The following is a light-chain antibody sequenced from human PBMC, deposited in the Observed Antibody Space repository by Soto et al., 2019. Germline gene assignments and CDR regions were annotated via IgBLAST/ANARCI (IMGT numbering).Light chain of an antibody. CDR1: QSVSSSY. Sequence: IVLTQSPGTLSLSPGERATLSCRASQSVSSSYLVWYQQRPGQPPRLLIYGTPTRAAGISDRFSGSGSGTDFTLTIYRLEPGDSAVYYCQQYGTSALTFGGGTKV. V-gene: IGKV3-20*01. CDR2: GTP. CDR3: QQYGTSALT. J-gene: IGKJ4*01.